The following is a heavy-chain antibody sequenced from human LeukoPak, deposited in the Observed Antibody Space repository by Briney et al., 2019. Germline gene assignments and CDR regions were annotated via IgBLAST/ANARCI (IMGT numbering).Heavy chain of an antibody. CDR2: IKQDGSEK. V-gene: IGHV3-7*03. CDR3: ARVTSDGGSDY. J-gene: IGHJ4*02. CDR1: GFTFSSHW. D-gene: IGHD3-16*01. Sequence: GGSLRLSCAASGFTFSSHWMTWVRQPPGEGLEWVANIKQDGSEKYYVDSVKGRFTISRDNAKNSLYLQMNSLRAEDTAVYFCARVTSDGGSDYWGQGTLVTVSS.